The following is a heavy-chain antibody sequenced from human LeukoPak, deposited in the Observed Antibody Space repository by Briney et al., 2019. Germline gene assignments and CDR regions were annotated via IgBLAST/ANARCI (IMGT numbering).Heavy chain of an antibody. CDR3: ARGRGGLKYYYDSSGYYPRYYSDY. CDR1: GGSFSGYY. CDR2: INHSGST. Sequence: PSETLSLTCAVYGGSFSGYYWSWIRQPPGKGLEWIGEINHSGSTNYNPSLKSRVTISVDTSKNQFSLKLSSVTAADTAVYYCARGRGGLKYYYDSSGYYPRYYSDYWGQGTLVTVSS. J-gene: IGHJ4*02. D-gene: IGHD3-22*01. V-gene: IGHV4-34*01.